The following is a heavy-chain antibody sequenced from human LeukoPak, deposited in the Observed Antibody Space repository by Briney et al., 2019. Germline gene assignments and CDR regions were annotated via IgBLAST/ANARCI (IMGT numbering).Heavy chain of an antibody. CDR2: INHSGST. CDR3: ARASLTPRHKAARPFAFDI. Sequence: SETLSLTCAVYGGSFSGYYWSWIRQPPGKGLEWIGEINHSGSTNYNPSLKSRVTISVDTSKNQFSLKLSSVTAADTAVYYCARASLTPRHKAARPFAFDIWGQGTMVTVSS. CDR1: GGSFSGYY. J-gene: IGHJ3*02. D-gene: IGHD6-6*01. V-gene: IGHV4-34*01.